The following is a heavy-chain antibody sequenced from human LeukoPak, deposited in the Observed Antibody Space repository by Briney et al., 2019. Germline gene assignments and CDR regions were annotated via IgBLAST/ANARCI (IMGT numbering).Heavy chain of an antibody. CDR3: ARDWDQGYYYDSSGYYQDY. D-gene: IGHD3-22*01. CDR1: GYTFTGYY. V-gene: IGHV1-46*01. J-gene: IGHJ4*02. Sequence: ASVKVSCKASGYTFTGYYMHWVRQAPGQGLEWMGIINPSGGSTSYAQKFQGRVTMTRDTSTSTVYMELSSLRSEDTAVYYCARDWDQGYYYDSSGYYQDYWGQGTLVTVSS. CDR2: INPSGGST.